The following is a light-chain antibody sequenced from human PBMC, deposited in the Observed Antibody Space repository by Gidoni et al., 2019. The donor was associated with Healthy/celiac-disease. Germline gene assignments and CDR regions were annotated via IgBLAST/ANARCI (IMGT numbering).Light chain of an antibody. CDR3: QQYGSSFT. CDR1: QSVSSSY. CDR2: GAS. J-gene: IGKJ3*01. V-gene: IGKV3-20*01. Sequence: ELVLTQSPGTLSLSPGERATLSCRASQSVSSSYLAWYQQKPGQAPRLLIYGASSRATGIPDRFSGSGSGTDFTLTISRLEPEDFAVYYCQQYGSSFTFGPGTKVEIK.